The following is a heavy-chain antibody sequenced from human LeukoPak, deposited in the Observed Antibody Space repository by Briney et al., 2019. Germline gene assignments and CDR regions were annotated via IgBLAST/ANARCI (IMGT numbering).Heavy chain of an antibody. D-gene: IGHD4-17*01. CDR1: GGSFSGYY. V-gene: IGHV4-34*01. CDR2: INHSGST. CDR3: ARGLFYGDYYFDY. Sequence: SETLSLTCAVYGGSFSGYYWSWIRQPPGKGLEWIGEINHSGSTNYNPSLKSRVTISVDTSKNQFSLKLSSVTAADTAVYYCARGLFYGDYYFDYWGRGTLVTVSS. J-gene: IGHJ4*02.